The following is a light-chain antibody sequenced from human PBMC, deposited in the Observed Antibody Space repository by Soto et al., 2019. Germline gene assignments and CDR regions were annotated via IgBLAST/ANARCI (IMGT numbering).Light chain of an antibody. CDR2: RTN. Sequence: QTVVTQEPSFSVSPGGTVTLTCALSSGSVSTNNYPSWCQQTPGQPPRTLIFRTNTRSSGVPDRFSGSILGSKAALTITGAHADDESDYYCVLYIGRGIWVFGGGTKLTVL. V-gene: IGLV8-61*01. CDR3: VLYIGRGIWV. J-gene: IGLJ3*02. CDR1: SGSVSTNNY.